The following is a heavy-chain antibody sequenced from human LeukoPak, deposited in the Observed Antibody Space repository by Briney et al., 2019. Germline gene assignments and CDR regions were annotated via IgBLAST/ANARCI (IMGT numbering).Heavy chain of an antibody. J-gene: IGHJ5*02. V-gene: IGHV4-34*01. CDR2: INNSGST. CDR3: ARHYFRTYYYDSSGRETWFDP. D-gene: IGHD3-22*01. Sequence: PWETLSLTCAVYGVSFSGYYWSWVRQPPGKGLEWIGEINNSGSTYYNPYLKSRVSISVDTSKNQFSLKLSAVTAADTAVYYCARHYFRTYYYDSSGRETWFDPWGQGTLVTVSS. CDR1: GVSFSGYY.